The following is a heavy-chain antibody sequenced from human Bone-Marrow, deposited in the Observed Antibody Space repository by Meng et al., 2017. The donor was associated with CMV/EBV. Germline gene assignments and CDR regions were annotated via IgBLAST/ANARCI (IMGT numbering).Heavy chain of an antibody. CDR1: GASISSIGHY. D-gene: IGHD5-12*01. CDR2: ISHSGYT. V-gene: IGHV4-39*07. CDR3: AREQGYHVY. Sequence: LTCPVSGASISSIGHYWGWIRQSPGRGLEWNATISHSGYTYYSPSLKSRVTLSVDTSNNQFSLRLTSVTAADTAVFYCAREQGYHVYWGRGILVTVSS. J-gene: IGHJ4*02.